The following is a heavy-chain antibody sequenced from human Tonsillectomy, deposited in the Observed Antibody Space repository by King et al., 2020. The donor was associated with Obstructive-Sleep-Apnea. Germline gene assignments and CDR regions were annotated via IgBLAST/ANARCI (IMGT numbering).Heavy chain of an antibody. CDR2: ISYDGSNK. J-gene: IGHJ6*02. Sequence: VQLVESGGGVVQPGRSLRLSCAASGFTFRSYAMHWVRQAPGKGLEWVAVISYDGSNKYYADSVKGRFTVSRDNSKSTLYLQMNSLRAEDTAVYYCARDGGYSGYDPQRDYYYGMDVWGQGTTVTVSS. D-gene: IGHD5-12*01. V-gene: IGHV3-30-3*01. CDR3: ARDGGYSGYDPQRDYYYGMDV. CDR1: GFTFRSYA.